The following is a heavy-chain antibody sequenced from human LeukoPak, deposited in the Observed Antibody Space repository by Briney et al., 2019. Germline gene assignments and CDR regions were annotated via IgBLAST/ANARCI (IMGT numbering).Heavy chain of an antibody. CDR2: IYSGGST. Sequence: GGSLRLSCAASGFTFSSYAISWVRQAPGKGLEWVSVIYSGGSTYYADSVKGRFTISRDNSKNTLYLQMNSLRAEDTAVYYCARDYGYSGYDFGYWGQGTLVTVSS. CDR1: GFTFSSYA. V-gene: IGHV3-66*01. CDR3: ARDYGYSGYDFGY. D-gene: IGHD5-12*01. J-gene: IGHJ4*02.